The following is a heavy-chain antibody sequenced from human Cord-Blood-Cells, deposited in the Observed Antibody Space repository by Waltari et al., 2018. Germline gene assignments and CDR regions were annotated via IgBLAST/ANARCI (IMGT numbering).Heavy chain of an antibody. Sequence: EVQLVQSGAEVKKPGESLKISCKGSGYSFTSYWIGWVRQVPGKGLEWMGIRYPGVSDTRYSPSSQGQVTISAEKSISTAYLQWSSLNASDTAMYYCATSKYQPRLYFDYWVQGTLVTVSS. D-gene: IGHD2-2*01. CDR2: RYPGVSDT. CDR1: GYSFTSYW. CDR3: ATSKYQPRLYFDY. V-gene: IGHV5-51*01. J-gene: IGHJ4*02.